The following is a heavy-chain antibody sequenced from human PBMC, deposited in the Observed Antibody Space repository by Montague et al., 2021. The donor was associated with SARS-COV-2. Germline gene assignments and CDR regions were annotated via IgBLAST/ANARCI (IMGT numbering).Heavy chain of an antibody. V-gene: IGHV3-7*01. CDR2: INEDGSQK. CDR3: TALRRTDPFDY. D-gene: IGHD2-21*02. Sequence: SLRLSCAAPGFTFTTHWMNWVRQAPGKGLEWVANINEDGSQKYYIDSVKGRFTISRDNARNSLFLQTTGLRAEDTAVYYCTALRRTDPFDYWGQGNLVTVSS. J-gene: IGHJ4*02. CDR1: GFTFTTHW.